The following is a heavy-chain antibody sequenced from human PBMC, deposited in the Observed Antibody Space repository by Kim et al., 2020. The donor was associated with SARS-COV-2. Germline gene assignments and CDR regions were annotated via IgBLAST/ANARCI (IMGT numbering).Heavy chain of an antibody. CDR3: ASSTASSPRPSDY. D-gene: IGHD6-6*01. J-gene: IGHJ4*02. CDR2: ISGSGGRT. Sequence: GGSLRLSCAASGFTFSNYAMSWVRQAPGKGLEWVSLISGSGGRTFYADSVKGRFTISRDNSKNTLYLQMSSLRAEDTAVYYCASSTASSPRPSDYWGQGTLVTVSS. V-gene: IGHV3-23*01. CDR1: GFTFSNYA.